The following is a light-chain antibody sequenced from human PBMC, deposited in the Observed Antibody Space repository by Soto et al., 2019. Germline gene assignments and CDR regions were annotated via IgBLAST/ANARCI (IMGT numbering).Light chain of an antibody. J-gene: IGLJ1*01. CDR3: QSYDSSLSGYV. CDR1: SSNIGAGYD. CDR2: GTS. V-gene: IGLV1-40*01. Sequence: QSVLTQPPSVSGAPGQRVTISCTGSSSNIGAGYDVHWYQQLPGTAPKVLIYGTSTRPSGVPHRFSGSKSGTSASLAITRLQAEDEADYYCQSYDSSLSGYVFGAGTKVTVL.